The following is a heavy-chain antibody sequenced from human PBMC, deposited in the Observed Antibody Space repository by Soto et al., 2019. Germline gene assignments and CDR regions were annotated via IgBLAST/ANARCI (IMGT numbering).Heavy chain of an antibody. CDR3: ARHYGDSPHRSLDY. CDR2: IYYSGST. Sequence: QVQLQESGPGLVKPSETLSLTCTVSGGSISSYYWSWIRQPPGKGLEWIGYIYYSGSTNYNPSLQSRVTISVDTSKNQFSLKLSSVTAADTAVYYCARHYGDSPHRSLDYWGQGTLVTVSS. CDR1: GGSISSYY. V-gene: IGHV4-59*08. D-gene: IGHD4-17*01. J-gene: IGHJ4*02.